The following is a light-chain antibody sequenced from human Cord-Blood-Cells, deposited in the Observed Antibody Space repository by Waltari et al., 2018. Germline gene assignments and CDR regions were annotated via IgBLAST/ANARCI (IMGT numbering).Light chain of an antibody. J-gene: IGLJ1*01. Sequence: QSALTQPRSVSGSPGQSVTIPCTGTSGDVGGFYYFFWYQQHPGKAPKPMIYEVSKRPSGVPDRFSGSKSGNTASLTISGLQAEDEADYYCCSYAGSYTFVFGTGTKVTVL. CDR3: CSYAGSYTFV. CDR2: EVS. CDR1: SGDVGGFYY. V-gene: IGLV2-11*01.